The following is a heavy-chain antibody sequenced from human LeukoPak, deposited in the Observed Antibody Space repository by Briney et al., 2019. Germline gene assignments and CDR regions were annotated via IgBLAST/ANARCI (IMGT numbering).Heavy chain of an antibody. J-gene: IGHJ4*02. D-gene: IGHD5-12*01. Sequence: GGSLRLSCAGSGLAFSSFEMNWVRQAPGKGLEWVSYISTSGSNIHYAGSVKGRFTISRDNAKNSLYLQMNSLREEDTAVYYCARGTTINNFDYWGQGTLVTVSS. CDR3: ARGTTINNFDY. V-gene: IGHV3-48*03. CDR1: GLAFSSFE. CDR2: ISTSGSNI.